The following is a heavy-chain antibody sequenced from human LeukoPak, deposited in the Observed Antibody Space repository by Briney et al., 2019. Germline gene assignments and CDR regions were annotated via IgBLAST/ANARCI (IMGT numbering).Heavy chain of an antibody. J-gene: IGHJ4*02. Sequence: SETRSLTCTVSGGSISSSSYYWGWIRQPPGKGLEWIGSIYYSGSTYYNPSLKSRVTISVDTSKNQLSLKLGSVTAADTAVYYCARDPSGYDYYFDYWGQGTLATVSS. CDR2: IYYSGST. D-gene: IGHD5-12*01. V-gene: IGHV4-39*07. CDR1: GGSISSSSYY. CDR3: ARDPSGYDYYFDY.